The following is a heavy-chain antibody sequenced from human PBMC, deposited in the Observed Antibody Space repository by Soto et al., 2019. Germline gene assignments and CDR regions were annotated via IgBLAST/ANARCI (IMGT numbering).Heavy chain of an antibody. V-gene: IGHV4-59*01. J-gene: IGHJ6*02. CDR1: GGSISSYY. CDR3: ARTEYRNKFVIYYYGMDV. D-gene: IGHD3-16*02. Sequence: PSETLSLTCTVSGGSISSYYWSWIRQPPGKGLEWIGYIYYSGSTNYNPSLKRRVSISVDTSKNQFSLRLTSMTAADTAVYYCARTEYRNKFVIYYYGMDVWGQGTTVTVSS. CDR2: IYYSGST.